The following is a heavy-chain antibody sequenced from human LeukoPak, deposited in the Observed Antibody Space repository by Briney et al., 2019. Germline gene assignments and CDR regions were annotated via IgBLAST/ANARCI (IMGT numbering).Heavy chain of an antibody. D-gene: IGHD3-10*01. CDR2: ISAYNGNT. V-gene: IGHV1-18*01. CDR3: ARSPQYGSGSWKQNWFDP. J-gene: IGHJ5*02. CDR1: GYTFTSYG. Sequence: GASVKVSCKASGYTFTSYGISWVRQAPGQGLEWMGWISAYNGNTNYAQKLQGRGTMTTDTSTSTAYMELRRLRSHDSAVYYCARSPQYGSGSWKQNWFDPWGQGTLVTVSS.